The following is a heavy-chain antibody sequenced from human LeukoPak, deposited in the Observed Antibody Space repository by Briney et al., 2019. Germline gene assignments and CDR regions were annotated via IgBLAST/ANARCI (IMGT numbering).Heavy chain of an antibody. CDR1: GGSISSYY. Sequence: SDTLSLTCTVSGGSISSYYWSWIRQPPGKWLEWIGEINHSGSTNYYPPLKSRVTISVDTSKNQFSLKLSSVTAADTDVYYCARLPYYYDSSGYYYFSFDYWGQGILVTVSS. D-gene: IGHD3-22*01. CDR2: INHSGST. J-gene: IGHJ4*02. V-gene: IGHV4-34*01. CDR3: ARLPYYYDSSGYYYFSFDY.